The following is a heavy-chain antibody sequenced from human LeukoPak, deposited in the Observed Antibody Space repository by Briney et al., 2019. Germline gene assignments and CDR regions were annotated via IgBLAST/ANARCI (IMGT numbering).Heavy chain of an antibody. Sequence: GGSLRLSCAVSGITLSNYGMSWVRRAPGKGLEWVAGISGSGGRPNYADSVKGRFTISRDNAKNTLYLQMNSLRAEDTAVYFCAKRGVVIRVILVGFHKEAYYFDSWGQGALVTVSS. J-gene: IGHJ4*02. CDR3: AKRGVVIRVILVGFHKEAYYFDS. D-gene: IGHD3-22*01. V-gene: IGHV3-23*01. CDR2: ISGSGGRP. CDR1: GITLSNYG.